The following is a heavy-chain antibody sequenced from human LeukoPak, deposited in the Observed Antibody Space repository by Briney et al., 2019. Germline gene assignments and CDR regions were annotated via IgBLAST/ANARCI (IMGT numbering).Heavy chain of an antibody. Sequence: GSLRLSCAASGFTFSSYAMSWVRQAPGKGLEWVSAISGSGGSTYYADSVKGRFTISRDNSKNTLYLQMNSLRAEDTAVYYCAKDTGSSGGSDYWGQGTLVTVSS. V-gene: IGHV3-23*01. J-gene: IGHJ4*02. CDR1: GFTFSSYA. CDR3: AKDTGSSGGSDY. D-gene: IGHD1-26*01. CDR2: ISGSGGST.